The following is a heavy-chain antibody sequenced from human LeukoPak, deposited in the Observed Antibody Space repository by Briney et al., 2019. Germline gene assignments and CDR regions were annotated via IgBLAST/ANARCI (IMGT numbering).Heavy chain of an antibody. V-gene: IGHV1-46*01. CDR3: ARDWGYSYGEYYYYYYMDV. CDR2: INPSGGST. J-gene: IGHJ6*03. CDR1: GYTFTSYY. D-gene: IGHD5-18*01. Sequence: ASVKVSCKASGYTFTSYYMHWVRQAPGQGLEWMGIINPSGGSTSYAQKFQGRVTMTRDMSTSTVYMELSSLRSEDTAVYYCARDWGYSYGEYYYYYYMDVWGKGTTVTVSS.